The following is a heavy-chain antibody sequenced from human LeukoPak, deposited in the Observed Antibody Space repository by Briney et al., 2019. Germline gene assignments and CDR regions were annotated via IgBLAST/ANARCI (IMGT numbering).Heavy chain of an antibody. Sequence: SETLSLTCTVSGGSISSSRYSWGWIRQPPGKGLEWIGSIYYSGTTYYNPSLKSRVTISVDTSKNQFSLKLSSVTAADTAVYYCAGGRSSVLGYWGQGTLVTVSS. D-gene: IGHD6-19*01. CDR3: AGGRSSVLGY. CDR2: IYYSGTT. CDR1: GGSISSSRYS. V-gene: IGHV4-39*01. J-gene: IGHJ4*02.